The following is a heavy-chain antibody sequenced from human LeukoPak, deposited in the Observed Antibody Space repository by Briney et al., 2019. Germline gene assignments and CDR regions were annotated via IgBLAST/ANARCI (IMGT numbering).Heavy chain of an antibody. Sequence: GGSLRLSCAASGFTFSSYSMNWVRQAPGKGLEWVSSISSSSSYIYYADSVKGRFTISRDNAKNSLYLQMNSLRAEDTAVYYCARESYYYDSNGYYSLDYWGQGTLVTVSS. J-gene: IGHJ4*02. CDR2: ISSSSSYI. CDR3: ARESYYYDSNGYYSLDY. CDR1: GFTFSSYS. V-gene: IGHV3-21*01. D-gene: IGHD3-22*01.